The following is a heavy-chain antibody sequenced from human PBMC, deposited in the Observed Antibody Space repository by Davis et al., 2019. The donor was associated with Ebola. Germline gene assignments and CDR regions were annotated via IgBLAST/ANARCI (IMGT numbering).Heavy chain of an antibody. Sequence: GSLRLSCAASGFAFGSYNMNWVRQSPGKGLEWVASISSSSSYAYHGDSVKGRFSISRGNGQNSLYLQMNSLRVEDTAVYYCARTGSGSGSYSNFYYHGLDVWGQGTTVTVSS. CDR2: ISSSSSYA. V-gene: IGHV3-21*06. D-gene: IGHD3-10*01. CDR3: ARTGSGSGSYSNFYYHGLDV. CDR1: GFAFGSYN. J-gene: IGHJ6*02.